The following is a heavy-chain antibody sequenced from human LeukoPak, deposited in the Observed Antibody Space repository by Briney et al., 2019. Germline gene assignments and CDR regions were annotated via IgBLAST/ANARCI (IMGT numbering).Heavy chain of an antibody. CDR2: ISAYNGNT. D-gene: IGHD3-3*01. Sequence: ASVKVSCKASGYTFTSYGISWVRQAPGQGLEWMGWISAYNGNTNYAQKFQGRVTMTRDTSISTAYMELSRLRSDDTAVYYCARDVSLRFLNWFDPWGQGTLVTVSS. J-gene: IGHJ5*02. CDR1: GYTFTSYG. CDR3: ARDVSLRFLNWFDP. V-gene: IGHV1-18*01.